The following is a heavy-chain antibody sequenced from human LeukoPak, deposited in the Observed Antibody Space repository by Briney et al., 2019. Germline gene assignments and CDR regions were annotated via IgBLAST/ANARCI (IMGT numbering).Heavy chain of an antibody. CDR3: ARQVSDYFYYYMDV. J-gene: IGHJ6*03. Sequence: SETLSLTCTVSGGSISTSSYYWGWIRQPPGKGLEWIGTIYYSGTTYYNPSLESRVTISEDTFRNRFSLMLSSVTAADTAIYYCARQVSDYFYYYMDVWGEGTTVIVSS. V-gene: IGHV4-39*01. CDR2: IYYSGTT. CDR1: GGSISTSSYY.